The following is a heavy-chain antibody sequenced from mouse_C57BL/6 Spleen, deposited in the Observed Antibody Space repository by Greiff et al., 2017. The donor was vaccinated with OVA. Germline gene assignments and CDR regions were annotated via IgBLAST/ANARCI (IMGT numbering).Heavy chain of an antibody. D-gene: IGHD2-5*01. Sequence: QVQLQQSGAELVKPGASVKLSCKASGYTFTEYTIHWVKQRSGQGLEWIGWFYPGSGSIKYNEKFKGKATLTADKSSSTVYMELSRLTSEDSAVYVCARHPSYYSNNGDAMDYWGQGTSVTVSA. CDR3: ARHPSYYSNNGDAMDY. CDR2: FYPGSGSI. J-gene: IGHJ4*01. CDR1: GYTFTEYT. V-gene: IGHV1-62-2*01.